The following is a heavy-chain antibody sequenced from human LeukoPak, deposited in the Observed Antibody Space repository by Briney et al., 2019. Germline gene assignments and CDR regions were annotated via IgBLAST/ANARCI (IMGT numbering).Heavy chain of an antibody. CDR2: ISSSGSAM. V-gene: IGHV3-11*04. D-gene: IGHD3-3*01. J-gene: IGHJ4*02. CDR3: ARSARSEDYDFWSGYLAN. Sequence: GGSLRLSCTASGVTFSDYYMSWIRQAPGKGLEWVSYISSSGSAMYYADSVRGRFTISRDNAKNSLYLQMNSLRAEDTAVYYCARSARSEDYDFWSGYLANWGQGTLVTVSS. CDR1: GVTFSDYY.